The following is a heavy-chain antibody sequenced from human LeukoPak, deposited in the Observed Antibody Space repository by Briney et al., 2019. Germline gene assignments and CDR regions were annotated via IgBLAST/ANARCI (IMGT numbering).Heavy chain of an antibody. CDR3: ARGYNSGELDY. V-gene: IGHV3-74*01. J-gene: IGHJ4*02. CDR1: GLTFSRHW. D-gene: IGHD5-18*01. Sequence: GGSLRLSCAVSGLTFSRHWMYWVRQAPGKGLVWVSRIGIDGTDTAYADSVKGRFTISRDNAKSTLDLQMNSLRVEDTAVYFCARGYNSGELDYWGQGTLVTVSS. CDR2: IGIDGTDT.